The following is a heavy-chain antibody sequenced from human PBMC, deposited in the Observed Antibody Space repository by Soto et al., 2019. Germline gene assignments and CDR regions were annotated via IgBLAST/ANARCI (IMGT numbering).Heavy chain of an antibody. CDR3: ATYDYGDNNF. V-gene: IGHV3-30-3*01. CDR2: ISYDGNNQ. Sequence: SGGGVVQPGRSLRLSCAASGFTFSKYAVQWVRQAPGKGLEWVALISYDGNNQFYADSVKGRFTISRDNSRNTLYLQMGSLRPEDTAIYYCATYDYGDNNFWGQGTLVTVSS. CDR1: GFTFSKYA. J-gene: IGHJ4*02. D-gene: IGHD4-17*01.